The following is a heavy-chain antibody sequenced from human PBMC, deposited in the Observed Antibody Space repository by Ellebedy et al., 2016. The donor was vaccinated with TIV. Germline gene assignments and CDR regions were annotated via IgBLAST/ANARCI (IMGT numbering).Heavy chain of an antibody. Sequence: GESLKISCAASGFTFSSYWMHWVRQAPGKGLVWVSRINIDGSTTTYADSMKGRFTISRDNAKNSLYLQMNSLRAEDTALYYCAKERGYSYGRPIYYYYGMDVWGQGTTVTVSS. CDR2: INIDGSTT. CDR3: AKERGYSYGRPIYYYYGMDV. D-gene: IGHD5-18*01. J-gene: IGHJ6*02. V-gene: IGHV3-74*01. CDR1: GFTFSSYW.